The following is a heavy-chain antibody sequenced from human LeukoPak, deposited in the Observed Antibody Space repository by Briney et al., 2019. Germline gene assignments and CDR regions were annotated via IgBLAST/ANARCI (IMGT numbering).Heavy chain of an antibody. D-gene: IGHD2-2*01. CDR1: GFTFSNDP. CDR2: ISNDGSPK. V-gene: IGHV3-30*01. CDR3: ARGESVAMGSIDY. Sequence: GGSLRLSCVASGFTFSNDPMHWVRQAPGKGLDWVAVISNDGSPKYYADSVKGRFTISRDNSKNTQFLQMDSMTTEDSAVYFCARGESVAMGSIDYWGQGTLVTVSS. J-gene: IGHJ4*02.